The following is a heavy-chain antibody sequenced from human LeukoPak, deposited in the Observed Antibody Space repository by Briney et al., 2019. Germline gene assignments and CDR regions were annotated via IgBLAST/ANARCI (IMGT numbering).Heavy chain of an antibody. J-gene: IGHJ4*02. Sequence: QPGGSLRLSCAASGFTFSNFAMSWVRQAPGKGLEWVASLGSGGDDTYCADSVKGRFTISRDNSRNTVSLLMNSLRAGDTAIYYCAKRGITHYLDYWGQGALVAVSS. CDR1: GFTFSNFA. CDR2: LGSGGDDT. V-gene: IGHV3-23*01. CDR3: AKRGITHYLDY. D-gene: IGHD3-10*01.